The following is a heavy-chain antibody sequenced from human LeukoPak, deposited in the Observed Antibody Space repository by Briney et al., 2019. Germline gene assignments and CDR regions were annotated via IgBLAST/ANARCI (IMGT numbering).Heavy chain of an antibody. CDR2: INHSGST. CDR1: GGSFSGYY. D-gene: IGHD6-25*01. J-gene: IGHJ1*01. V-gene: IGHV4-34*01. CDR3: ARGQRPKYFQH. Sequence: SETLSLTCAVYGGSFSGYYWSWIRQPPGKWLEWIGEINHSGSTNYNPSLKSRVTISVDTSKNQFSLKLSSVTAADTAVYYCARGQRPKYFQHWGQGTLVTVSS.